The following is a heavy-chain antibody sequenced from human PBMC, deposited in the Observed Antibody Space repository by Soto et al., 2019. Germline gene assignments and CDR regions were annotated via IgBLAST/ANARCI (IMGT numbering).Heavy chain of an antibody. CDR3: ARLVAGIAARWWFDP. Sequence: SETLSLTCAVYGGSFSGYYWSWIRQPPGKGLEWIGEINHSGSTNYNPSLKSRVTISVDTSKNQFSLKLSSVTAADTAVYYCARLVAGIAARWWFDPWGQGTLVTVSS. V-gene: IGHV4-34*01. J-gene: IGHJ5*02. CDR1: GGSFSGYY. CDR2: INHSGST. D-gene: IGHD6-6*01.